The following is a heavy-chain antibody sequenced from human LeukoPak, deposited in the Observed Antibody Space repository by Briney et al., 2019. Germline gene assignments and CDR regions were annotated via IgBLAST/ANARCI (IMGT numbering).Heavy chain of an antibody. CDR2: IYYSGST. D-gene: IGHD3-16*02. Sequence: SDTLSLTCAVSGYSISSSNWWGWIRQPPGKGLEWIGYIYYSGSTNYNPSLKSRVTMSVDTSKNQFSLKLSSVTAADTAVYYCARDDYDYVWGSYRYTADNWFDPWGQGTLVTVSS. CDR3: ARDDYDYVWGSYRYTADNWFDP. CDR1: GYSISSSNW. J-gene: IGHJ5*02. V-gene: IGHV4-28*03.